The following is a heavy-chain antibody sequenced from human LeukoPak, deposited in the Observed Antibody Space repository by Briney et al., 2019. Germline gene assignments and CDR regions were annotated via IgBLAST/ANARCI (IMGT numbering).Heavy chain of an antibody. D-gene: IGHD6-6*01. J-gene: IGHJ6*03. Sequence: QPGGSLRLSCAASGFTFSSYAMHWVRQAPGKGLEYVSAISSNGGSTYYANSVKGRFTISRDNSENTLYLQMGSLRAEDMAVYYCARSRSIAARGNYMDVWGKGTTVTVSS. CDR2: ISSNGGST. CDR3: ARSRSIAARGNYMDV. V-gene: IGHV3-64*01. CDR1: GFTFSSYA.